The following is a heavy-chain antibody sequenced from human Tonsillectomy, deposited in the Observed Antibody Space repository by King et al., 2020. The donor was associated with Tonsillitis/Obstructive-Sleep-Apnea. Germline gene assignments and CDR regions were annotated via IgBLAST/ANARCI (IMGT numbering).Heavy chain of an antibody. D-gene: IGHD6-13*01. Sequence: VQLQESGPGLVKPSETLSLTCTVSGASISSYYWSWIRQPPGKGLEWIGYNFYSGSTNYNPSLKRRVTISVDTSKNQFSLKLNSVTAADTAGYYCARTPEYSSSWYFWFDPWGQGTLVTVSS. CDR1: GASISSYY. J-gene: IGHJ5*02. CDR3: ARTPEYSSSWYFWFDP. V-gene: IGHV4-59*01. CDR2: NFYSGST.